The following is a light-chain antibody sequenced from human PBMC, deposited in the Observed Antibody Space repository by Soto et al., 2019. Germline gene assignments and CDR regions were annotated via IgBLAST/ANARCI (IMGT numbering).Light chain of an antibody. J-gene: IGKJ1*01. CDR3: QQYNSWPRT. V-gene: IGKV1-5*03. CDR2: KAS. Sequence: DIQMTQSPSTLSASVGDRVTITCRASQSISSWLAWYQQKPGKAPKLLIYKASSLESGVPSRFSGSGSATEFTLTISSLQPEDFAVYFCQQYNSWPRTFGQGTKVDIK. CDR1: QSISSW.